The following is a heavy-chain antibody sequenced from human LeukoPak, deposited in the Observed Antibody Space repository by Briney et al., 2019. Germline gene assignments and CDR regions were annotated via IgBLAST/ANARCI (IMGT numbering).Heavy chain of an antibody. V-gene: IGHV4-59*11. CDR2: IYYSGST. CDR3: ARGDPLELELFDY. J-gene: IGHJ4*02. Sequence: PSETLSLTCTVSGGSISSHYWSWIRQPPGKGLEWIGYIYYSGSTNYNPSLKSRVTISVDTSKNQFSLKLSSVTAADTAVYYCARGDPLELELFDYWGQGTLVTVSS. CDR1: GGSISSHY. D-gene: IGHD1-1*01.